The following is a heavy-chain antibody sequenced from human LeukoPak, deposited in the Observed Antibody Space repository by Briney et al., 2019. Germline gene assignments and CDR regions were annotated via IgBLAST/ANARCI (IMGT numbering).Heavy chain of an antibody. CDR3: ARPMVRGADGMDV. CDR1: GGSISSSDNY. V-gene: IGHV4-39*01. Sequence: SETLSLTCTVSGGSISSSDNYWGWIRQPPGKGLEWLGSIYYRGSTYYNPSLKSRVTIFVDTSKNQFSLKLSSVTAADTAVYYCARPMVRGADGMDVWGQGTTVTVSS. CDR2: IYYRGST. J-gene: IGHJ6*02. D-gene: IGHD3-10*01.